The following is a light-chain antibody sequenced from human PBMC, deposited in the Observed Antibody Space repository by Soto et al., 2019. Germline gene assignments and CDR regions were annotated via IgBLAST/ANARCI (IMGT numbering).Light chain of an antibody. CDR1: SSNIGAGYD. V-gene: IGLV1-40*01. Sequence: QSALTQPPSVSGAPGQRVTISCTGSSSNIGAGYDVHWYQQLPGTAPKLLIYDNINRPSGVPDRFSGSTSGTSASLAITGLQADDEADYYCQSYDSSLSAYVFATGTKVTVL. CDR3: QSYDSSLSAYV. J-gene: IGLJ1*01. CDR2: DNI.